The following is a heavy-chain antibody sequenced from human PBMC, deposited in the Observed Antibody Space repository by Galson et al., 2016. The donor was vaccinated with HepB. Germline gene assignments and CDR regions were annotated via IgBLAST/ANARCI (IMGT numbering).Heavy chain of an antibody. V-gene: IGHV4-39*01. CDR2: MYTSGTT. Sequence: SETLSLTCTVSDGSISTSSYSWGWIRQPPGKGLEWIANMYTSGTTYYNPSLKSRVTISVDTPKNQFSLKLNSVTAADTAVYYCARFSGGSSRCFDPWGQGTLVTVSS. D-gene: IGHD1-26*01. CDR1: DGSISTSSYS. J-gene: IGHJ5*02. CDR3: ARFSGGSSRCFDP.